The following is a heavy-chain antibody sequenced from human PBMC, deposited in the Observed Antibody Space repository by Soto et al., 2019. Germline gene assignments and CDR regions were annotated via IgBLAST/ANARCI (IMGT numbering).Heavy chain of an antibody. V-gene: IGHV3-11*01. J-gene: IGHJ4*02. CDR3: ASSTIFGVADFDY. CDR2: ISSSGSTI. Sequence: GGSLRLSCAASGFTFSDYYMSWIRQAPGKGLERVSYISSSGSTIYYADSVKGRFTISRDNAKNSLYLQMNSLRAEDTAVYYCASSTIFGVADFDYWGQGTLVTVSS. CDR1: GFTFSDYY. D-gene: IGHD3-3*01.